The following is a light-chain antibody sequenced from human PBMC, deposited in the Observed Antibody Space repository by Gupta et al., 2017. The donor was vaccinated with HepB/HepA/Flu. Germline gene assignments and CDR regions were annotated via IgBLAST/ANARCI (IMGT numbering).Light chain of an antibody. V-gene: IGLV1-47*01. CDR1: SSNVGSNS. CDR3: SAWDDSLSGRV. Sequence: QSVLTQPPSASGTPGPRVPIPCSGSSSNVGSNSVYWYQQLPGTAPKLLIYRNNQRPSGVPDRFSGSKSGTSASLAISGLRSEDEADYYCSAWDDSLSGRVFGGGTKLTVL. CDR2: RNN. J-gene: IGLJ3*02.